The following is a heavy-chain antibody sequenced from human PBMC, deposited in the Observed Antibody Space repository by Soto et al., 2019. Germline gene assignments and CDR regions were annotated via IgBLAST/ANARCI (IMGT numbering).Heavy chain of an antibody. CDR1: GFSFSRYG. V-gene: IGHV3-30*18. CDR2: ISYDESNT. J-gene: IGHJ3*01. CDR3: WEAMIGSYDSDSFDV. Sequence: QVQLVESGGGVVQPGRSLRLSCAASGFSFSRYGIHWVRQAPGKGLEWVAVISYDESNTFYADSVKGRFTISRDNSKNTLFLQMNSLRPEDTAVYYCWEAMIGSYDSDSFDVWGQGTMVTVSS. D-gene: IGHD3-22*01.